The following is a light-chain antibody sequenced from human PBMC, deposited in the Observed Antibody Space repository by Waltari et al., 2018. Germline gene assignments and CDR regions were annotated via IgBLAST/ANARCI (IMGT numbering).Light chain of an antibody. V-gene: IGKV1-9*01. CDR3: QQFESYPRT. Sequence: DILLTQSPSFLPASVGDGLSITCRASQDISNYLAWLQQKPGKAPKVLIYAASSLQSGVPARFSGSGSGAEFTLTISSLQPEDFATYYCQQFESYPRTFGPGTAVDIK. J-gene: IGKJ3*01. CDR2: AAS. CDR1: QDISNY.